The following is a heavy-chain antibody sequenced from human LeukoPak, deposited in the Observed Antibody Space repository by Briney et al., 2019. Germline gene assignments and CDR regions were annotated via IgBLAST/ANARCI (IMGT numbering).Heavy chain of an antibody. CDR1: GFTFSSYA. Sequence: GGSLRLSCAGSGFTFSSYAMNWVRQAPGKGPEWVSLIKGSGDSTYYADSVRGRFTVSRDNSKNTLFLQMNSLRAEDTAVYYCAKDGGLWVSAHWGDSWGRGTLVTVSS. V-gene: IGHV3-23*01. J-gene: IGHJ4*02. CDR3: AKDGGLWVSAHWGDS. D-gene: IGHD7-27*01. CDR2: IKGSGDST.